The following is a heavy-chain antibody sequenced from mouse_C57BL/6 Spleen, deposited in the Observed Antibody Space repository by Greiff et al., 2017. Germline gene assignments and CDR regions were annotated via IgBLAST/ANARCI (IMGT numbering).Heavy chain of an antibody. CDR3: ASWGGYYSYFDY. Sequence: EVQLQQSGPELVKPGASVKISCKASGYTFTDYYMNWVKQSHGKSLEWIGDINPNNGGTSYNQKFKGKATLTVAKSSSTAYMGPRSLTSEDAAVYDCASWGGYYSYFDYWGQGTTLTVSS. D-gene: IGHD2-3*01. CDR1: GYTFTDYY. V-gene: IGHV1-26*01. CDR2: INPNNGGT. J-gene: IGHJ2*01.